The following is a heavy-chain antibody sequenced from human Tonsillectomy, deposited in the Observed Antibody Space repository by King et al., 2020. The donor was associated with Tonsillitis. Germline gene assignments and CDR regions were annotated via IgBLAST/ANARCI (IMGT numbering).Heavy chain of an antibody. D-gene: IGHD7-27*01. V-gene: IGHV3-11*05. CDR2: ISSSSIST. J-gene: IGHJ3*02. Sequence: VQLVESGGGLVKPGGSLRLSCAASGFTFSDYYMNWIRQAPGKGLEWVSYISSSSISTNYADSVKGRFTISRDNAKNSLYLQMNSLRAGDTAGYYCAGDLGREAVDSFANWGQGTKVTVPS. CDR1: GFTFSDYY. CDR3: AGDLGREAVDSFAN.